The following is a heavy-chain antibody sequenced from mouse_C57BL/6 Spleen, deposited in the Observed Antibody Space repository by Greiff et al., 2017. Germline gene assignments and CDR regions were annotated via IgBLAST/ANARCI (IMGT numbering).Heavy chain of an antibody. D-gene: IGHD2-4*01. CDR1: GFTFSGCA. J-gene: IGHJ3*01. CDR3: TRGDDYPFAY. CDR2: ISSGGDYI. V-gene: IGHV5-9-1*02. Sequence: EVKLMESGEGLVKPGGSLKLSCAASGFTFSGCAMSWVRQTPEKRLEWVAYISSGGDYIYYADTVKGRFTISRDNARNTLYLQMSSLKSEDTAMYYCTRGDDYPFAYWGQGTLVTVSA.